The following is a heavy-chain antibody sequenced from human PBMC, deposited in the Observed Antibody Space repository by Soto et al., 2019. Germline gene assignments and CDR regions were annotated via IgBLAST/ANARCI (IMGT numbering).Heavy chain of an antibody. CDR1: GYTFTSYA. V-gene: IGHV1-3*01. Sequence: ASVKVSCKASGYTFTSYAMHWVRQAPGQRLEWMGWINAGNGNTKYSQKFQGRVTITRDTSASTAYMELSSLRSDDTAVYYCARDIVLVPAVDGMDVWGQGTTVTVSS. D-gene: IGHD2-2*01. CDR2: INAGNGNT. CDR3: ARDIVLVPAVDGMDV. J-gene: IGHJ6*02.